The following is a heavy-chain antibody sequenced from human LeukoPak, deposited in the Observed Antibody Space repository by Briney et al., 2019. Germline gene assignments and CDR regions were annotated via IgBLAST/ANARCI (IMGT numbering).Heavy chain of an antibody. CDR1: GFTFSSYS. CDR2: ISSSSSTI. V-gene: IGHV3-48*01. J-gene: IGHJ4*02. CDR3: ARVYVPFPY. Sequence: GGSLRLSCAASGFTFSSYSMHWVRQAPGKGLELVSYISSSSSTIYYAGSVKGRFTISRDNAKNSLYLQMNSLRAEDTAVYYCARVYVPFPYWGQGTLVTVSS. D-gene: IGHD5/OR15-5a*01.